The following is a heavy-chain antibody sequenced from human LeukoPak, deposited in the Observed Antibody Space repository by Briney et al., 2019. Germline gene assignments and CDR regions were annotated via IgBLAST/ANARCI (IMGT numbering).Heavy chain of an antibody. D-gene: IGHD1-20*01. V-gene: IGHV4-39*01. CDR2: IYYIGST. Sequence: PSETLSLTCTVSGDSISSSSYYWGWIRQPPGKGLEWIGSIYYIGSTYYNPSLESRVTISVGTSKNQFSLRLSSVTAADTAVYYCARHLKLTGYWYFDLWGRGTLVTVSS. CDR1: GDSISSSSYY. CDR3: ARHLKLTGYWYFDL. J-gene: IGHJ2*01.